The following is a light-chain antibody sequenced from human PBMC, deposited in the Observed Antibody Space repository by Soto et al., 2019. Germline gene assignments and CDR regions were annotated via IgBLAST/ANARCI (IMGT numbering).Light chain of an antibody. CDR3: QSYDSSLSGVV. CDR1: SSDVGGYNY. J-gene: IGLJ2*01. Sequence: QSVLTQPPSASGSPGQSVTISCTGTSSDVGGYNYVSWYQQHPGKAPKLLIYGNSNRPSGVPDRFSGSKSGTSASLAITGLQAEDEADYYCQSYDSSLSGVVFGGGTQLTVL. CDR2: GNS. V-gene: IGLV2-8*01.